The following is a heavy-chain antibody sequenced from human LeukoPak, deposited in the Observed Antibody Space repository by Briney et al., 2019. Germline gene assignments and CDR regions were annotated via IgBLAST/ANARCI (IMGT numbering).Heavy chain of an antibody. D-gene: IGHD3-10*01. Sequence: GGSLRLSCAASGFTFSSYWMSWVRQAPGKGLEWVANIKQDGSEKYYVDSVKGRFTISRDNAKNSLYLQMNSLRAEDTAVYYCAREEMLLRFGELLSWFDPWGQGTLVTVSS. V-gene: IGHV3-7*01. CDR1: GFTFSSYW. CDR2: IKQDGSEK. J-gene: IGHJ5*02. CDR3: AREEMLLRFGELLSWFDP.